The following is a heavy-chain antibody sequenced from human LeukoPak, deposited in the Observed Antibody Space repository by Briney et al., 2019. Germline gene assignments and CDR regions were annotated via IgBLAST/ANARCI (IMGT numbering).Heavy chain of an antibody. Sequence: ASVKVSCKASGGIFSSYTISWVRQAPGQGLEWMGRIIPLLGIANYAQKFQGRVTIIADKSTSTAYMELSSLRSDDTAVYYCASAMVVASIDAFDIWGQGTMVTVSS. V-gene: IGHV1-69*02. D-gene: IGHD2-15*01. J-gene: IGHJ3*02. CDR2: IIPLLGIA. CDR3: ASAMVVASIDAFDI. CDR1: GGIFSSYT.